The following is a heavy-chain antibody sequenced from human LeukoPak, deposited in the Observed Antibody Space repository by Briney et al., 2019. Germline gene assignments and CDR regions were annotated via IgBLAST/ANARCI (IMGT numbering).Heavy chain of an antibody. CDR3: ARRNRDKAISLDL. J-gene: IGHJ2*01. V-gene: IGHV5-10-1*01. CDR2: IDPSDSQT. CDR1: GYSFASYW. Sequence: GESLKISCKGSGYSFASYWIGWVRQMPGRGLDWMARIDPSDSQTNYNPAFRGHVTVSIDKSITTAYLQWSSLEASDTAIYYCARRNRDKAISLDLWGRGTMVTVSS. D-gene: IGHD1-14*01.